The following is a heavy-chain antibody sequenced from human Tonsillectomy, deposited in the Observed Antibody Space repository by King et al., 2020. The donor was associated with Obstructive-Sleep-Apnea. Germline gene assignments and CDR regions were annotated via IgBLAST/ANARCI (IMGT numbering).Heavy chain of an antibody. V-gene: IGHV3-15*01. D-gene: IGHD1-14*01. CDR1: GLTFSNAW. J-gene: IGHJ4*02. CDR3: TLTGGHRGNDY. CDR2: IKSKTDGGTT. Sequence: VQLVESGGGLVKPGGSLRLSCAASGLTFSNAWMNWVRQAPGKGLEWVGRIKSKTDGGTTDYAAPVKGRFTISRDDSKNTMYLQMNSLNTEDTAVYYCTLTGGHRGNDYWGQGTLVTVSS.